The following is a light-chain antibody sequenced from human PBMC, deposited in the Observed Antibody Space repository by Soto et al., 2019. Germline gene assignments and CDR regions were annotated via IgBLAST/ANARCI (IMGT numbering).Light chain of an antibody. J-gene: IGLJ2*01. CDR2: DFS. CDR3: CLYVGSYVV. Sequence: QSALTQPRSVSGSPGQSVTISCTGTSSDVGGYKYVSWYQQHPGKAPKLMIYDFSKRPSGVPDRFSGSESGNTASLTISGLQAEDEADYYCCLYVGSYVVFGGGTQLTVL. CDR1: SSDVGGYKY. V-gene: IGLV2-11*01.